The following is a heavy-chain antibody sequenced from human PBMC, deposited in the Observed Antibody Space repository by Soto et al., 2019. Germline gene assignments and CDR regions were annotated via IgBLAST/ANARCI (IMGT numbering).Heavy chain of an antibody. J-gene: IGHJ4*02. V-gene: IGHV4-39*01. CDR3: ARHFSVDYFDY. Sequence: SETLSLTCTVSGDSITSNSYFWAWIRQPPGKGLEWIGSIYYSGTTYYNPSLQSRISVDRSKNQFSLKLSSVTAADTAVYYCARHFSVDYFDYWGQGALVTVSS. CDR1: GDSITSNSYF. CDR2: IYYSGTT.